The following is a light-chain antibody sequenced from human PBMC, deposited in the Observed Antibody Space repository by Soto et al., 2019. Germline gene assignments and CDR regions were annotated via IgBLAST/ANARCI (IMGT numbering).Light chain of an antibody. Sequence: EIVMTQSPATLSVSPGERATLSCSASQSVSSNLAWYQQKPGQAPRLLIYGATTRATGIPARFSGSGSGTEFTLTISSLQSEDFAVSYCQQEKPFRLVTKVDIX. CDR1: QSVSSN. J-gene: IGKJ1*01. CDR3: QQEKP. V-gene: IGKV3-15*01. CDR2: GAT.